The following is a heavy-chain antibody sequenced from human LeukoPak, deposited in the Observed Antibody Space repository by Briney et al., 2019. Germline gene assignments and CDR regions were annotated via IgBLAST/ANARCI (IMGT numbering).Heavy chain of an antibody. CDR3: AKRSPYYFDY. CDR1: GFTFSSYS. Sequence: GGSLRLSCAASGFTFSSYSMSWVRQAPGKGLEWVSTSGSAGNTYYADSVKGRFTISRDNSKNTLYLQMNSLRAEDTAVYYCAKRSPYYFDYWGQGTLVTVSS. V-gene: IGHV3-23*01. CDR2: SGSAGNT. J-gene: IGHJ4*02.